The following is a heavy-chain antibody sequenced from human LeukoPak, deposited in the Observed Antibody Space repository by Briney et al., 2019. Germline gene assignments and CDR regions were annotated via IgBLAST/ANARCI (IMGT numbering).Heavy chain of an antibody. V-gene: IGHV3-74*01. CDR1: AFTVSSYW. CDR3: ARSSRELVGYAPWELMPPFDY. D-gene: IGHD2-8*01. CDR2: INNDST. Sequence: GGSLRLSCAASAFTVSSYWMHWVRQAPGQGLVWVSRINNDSTTYADSVKGRFTIFRDNAKNTLYLQMNSLRAEDTAVYYCARSSRELVGYAPWELMPPFDYWGQGTLVTVSS. J-gene: IGHJ4*02.